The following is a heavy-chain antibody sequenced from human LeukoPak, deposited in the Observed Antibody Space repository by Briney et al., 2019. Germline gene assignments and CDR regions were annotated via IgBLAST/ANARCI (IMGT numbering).Heavy chain of an antibody. CDR1: GGSFSGYY. D-gene: IGHD3-10*01. CDR3: ARGYDSTYYYGSGSYYRGLLYFDY. Sequence: PSETLSLTCAVYGGSFSGYYWSWIRQPPGKGLEWIGEINHSGSTNYNPSLKSRVTISVDTSKNQFSLKLSSVTAADTAVYYCARGYDSTYYYGSGSYYRGLLYFDYWGQGTLVTVSS. CDR2: INHSGST. V-gene: IGHV4-34*01. J-gene: IGHJ4*02.